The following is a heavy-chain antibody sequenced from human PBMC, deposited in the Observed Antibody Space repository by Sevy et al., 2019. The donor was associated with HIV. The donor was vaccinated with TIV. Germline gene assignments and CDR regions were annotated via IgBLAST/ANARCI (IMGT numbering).Heavy chain of an antibody. J-gene: IGHJ4*02. CDR2: IKQDGSEK. D-gene: IGHD6-13*01. CDR3: ARDRYSNSWYYFDY. Sequence: GGSLRLSCAASGFTFSSYWMSWVRQAPGKGLEWVANIKQDGSEKYYVDSVKGRFTISRDNAKNSLYLQMNSLRAEDTAVYYCARDRYSNSWYYFDYWGQGTLVTVSS. V-gene: IGHV3-7*03. CDR1: GFTFSSYW.